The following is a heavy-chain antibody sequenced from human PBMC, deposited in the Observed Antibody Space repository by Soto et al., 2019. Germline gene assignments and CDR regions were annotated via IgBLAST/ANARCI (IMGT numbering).Heavy chain of an antibody. V-gene: IGHV1-46*01. CDR1: GYTFTSYY. D-gene: IGHD3-16*02. CDR3: ARDRSDPRPNGFDI. J-gene: IGHJ3*02. CDR2: INPSGGST. Sequence: ASVKVSCKASGYTFTSYYMHWVRQAPGQGLEWMGIINPSGGSTSYAQKFQGRVTISRDNARNSLYLQMNSLRVEDTAVYYCARDRSDPRPNGFDIWGQGTMVTVSS.